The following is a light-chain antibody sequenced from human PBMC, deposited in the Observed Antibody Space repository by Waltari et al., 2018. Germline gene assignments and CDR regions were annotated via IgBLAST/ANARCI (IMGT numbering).Light chain of an antibody. V-gene: IGKV1-5*03. CDR1: QSISSW. CDR2: KSS. CDR3: QQYNSYSPRT. J-gene: IGKJ1*01. Sequence: IQMNQSPSTLSASVGDRVTITCRASQSISSWLAWYQQKPGKAPKLLIYKSSSLESGVPSRFSGSGSGTEFTLTISSLQPDDFATYYCQQYNSYSPRTFGQGTKVEIK.